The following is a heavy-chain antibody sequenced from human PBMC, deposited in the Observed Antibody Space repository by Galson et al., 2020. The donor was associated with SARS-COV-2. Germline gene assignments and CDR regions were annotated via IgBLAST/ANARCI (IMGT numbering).Heavy chain of an antibody. CDR3: ATNRYYYDSSGYYNLDY. J-gene: IGHJ4*02. Sequence: TGGSLRLSCAASGFTFSSYGMHWVRQAPGKGLEWVAVIWYDGSNKYYADSVKGRFTISRDNSKNTLYLQMNSRRAEDTAVYYCATNRYYYDSSGYYNLDYWGQGTLVTVSS. CDR2: IWYDGSNK. CDR1: GFTFSSYG. D-gene: IGHD3-22*01. V-gene: IGHV3-33*01.